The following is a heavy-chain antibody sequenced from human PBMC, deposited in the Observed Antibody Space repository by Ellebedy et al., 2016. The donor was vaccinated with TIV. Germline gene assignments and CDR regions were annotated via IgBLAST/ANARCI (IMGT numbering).Heavy chain of an antibody. Sequence: GESLKISCAASGFTFSSYVMSWVRQAPGKGLEWVSAISDNAVSTYYADSVKGRFTISRDNSKNTLYLLMDSLRAEDAAVYYCAKASAAARPYFFDYWGQGTLVTVSS. D-gene: IGHD6-6*01. CDR1: GFTFSSYV. J-gene: IGHJ4*02. V-gene: IGHV3-23*01. CDR3: AKASAAARPYFFDY. CDR2: ISDNAVST.